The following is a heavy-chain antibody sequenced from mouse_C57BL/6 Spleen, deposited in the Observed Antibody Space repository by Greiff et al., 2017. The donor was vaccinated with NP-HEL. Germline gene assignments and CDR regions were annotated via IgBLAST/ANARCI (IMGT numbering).Heavy chain of an antibody. CDR2: INPSSGYT. D-gene: IGHD2-4*01. J-gene: IGHJ2*01. V-gene: IGHV1-4*01. CDR1: GYTFTSYT. Sequence: VQLQQSGAELARPGASVKMSCKASGYTFTSYTMHWVKQRPGQGLEWIGYINPSSGYTKYNQKFKDKATLTADKSSSPAYMQMSSLTSEDSAVYYCARSYYDYVYLDYWGQGTTLTVSS. CDR3: ARSYYDYVYLDY.